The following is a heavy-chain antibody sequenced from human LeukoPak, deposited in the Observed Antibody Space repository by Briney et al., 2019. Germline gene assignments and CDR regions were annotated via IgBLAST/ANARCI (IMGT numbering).Heavy chain of an antibody. J-gene: IGHJ5*02. Sequence: SETLSLTCTVSGGSISSYRWNWIRQPPGKGLEWIGNTYTSGSTNYSPSLKSRVTISADTSKNHFSLKMTSVTAADTAVYYCARGQNRGGDWFDPWGQGTLVTVSS. D-gene: IGHD3-10*01. V-gene: IGHV4-4*09. CDR3: ARGQNRGGDWFDP. CDR1: GGSISSYR. CDR2: TYTSGST.